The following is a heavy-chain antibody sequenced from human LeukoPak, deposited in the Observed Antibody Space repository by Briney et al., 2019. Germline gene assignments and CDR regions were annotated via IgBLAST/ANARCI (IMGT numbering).Heavy chain of an antibody. J-gene: IGHJ4*02. CDR1: GGSISSGSYY. CDR2: VYSSGST. CDR3: AADLGRGSYKGDFDY. V-gene: IGHV4-61*02. Sequence: PSQTLSLTCTVSGGSISSGSYYWSWIRQPAGKGLEWIGRVYSSGSTDYNPSLKSRLSISVDTSKIQFSLRLSSVTVADTAVYYCAADLGRGSYKGDFDYWGQGTLVTVSS. D-gene: IGHD1-26*01.